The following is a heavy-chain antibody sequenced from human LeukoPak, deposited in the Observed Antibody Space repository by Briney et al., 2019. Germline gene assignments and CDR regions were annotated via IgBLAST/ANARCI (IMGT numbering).Heavy chain of an antibody. D-gene: IGHD6-19*01. V-gene: IGHV4-59*08. J-gene: IGHJ5*02. Sequence: SETLSLTCTVSGGSISSYYWSWIRQPPGKGLEWIGYIYYSGSTNYNPSLKSRVTISVDTSKNQFSLKLSSVTAADTAVYYCARQRGHSSVNWFDPWGQGTLVTVSS. CDR1: GGSISSYY. CDR3: ARQRGHSSVNWFDP. CDR2: IYYSGST.